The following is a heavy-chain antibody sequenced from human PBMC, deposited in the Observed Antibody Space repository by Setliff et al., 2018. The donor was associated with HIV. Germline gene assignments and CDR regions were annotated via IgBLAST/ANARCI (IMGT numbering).Heavy chain of an antibody. J-gene: IGHJ4*02. D-gene: IGHD1-1*01. CDR2: ISPDNGNR. CDR1: GYTFTDYF. V-gene: IGHV1-2*02. Sequence: ASVKVSCKSSGYTFTDYFMHWVRQAPGQGLEWMGWISPDNGNRRILRRFQGRVTMTRDTSINTAYMELSGLTSDDTAVYYCARQLSNSFYYWGQGTLVTVSS. CDR3: ARQLSNSFYY.